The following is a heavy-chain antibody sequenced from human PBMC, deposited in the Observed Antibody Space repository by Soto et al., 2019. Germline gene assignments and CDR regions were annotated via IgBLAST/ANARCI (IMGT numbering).Heavy chain of an antibody. Sequence: VQLQESGPGLVKPSETLSLTCTVSGGSVSSGAYYWSWIRQPPGKGLEWIGFIYYNGSSYYSPSLKSRVTISVDTSKNQFSLKLNSVSAADTAVYYCARWRDVYGDQTWFDPWGQGILVIVSS. D-gene: IGHD4-17*01. CDR1: GGSVSSGAYY. V-gene: IGHV4-61*08. CDR3: ARWRDVYGDQTWFDP. J-gene: IGHJ5*02. CDR2: IYYNGSS.